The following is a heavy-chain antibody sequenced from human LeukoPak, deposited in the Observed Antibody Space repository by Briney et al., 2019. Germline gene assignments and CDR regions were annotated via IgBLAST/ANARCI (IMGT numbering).Heavy chain of an antibody. CDR2: IISIFDTA. J-gene: IGHJ4*02. D-gene: IGHD3-22*01. V-gene: IGHV1-69*13. CDR3: ARDLLGSGSSYSSGAWGY. CDR1: GGTFSSYA. Sequence: SVKVSCKASGGTFSSYAISWVRQAPGQGLEWMGGIISIFDTADYAQKFQGRVTITADESTSTAYMELSSLRAEDTAFYYCARDLLGSGSSYSSGAWGYWGQGTLVTVSS.